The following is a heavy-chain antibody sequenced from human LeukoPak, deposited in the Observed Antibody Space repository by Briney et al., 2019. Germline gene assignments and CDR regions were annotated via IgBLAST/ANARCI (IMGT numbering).Heavy chain of an antibody. CDR3: ARGLGVTMVRGVIIQRNNDAFDI. D-gene: IGHD3-10*01. J-gene: IGHJ3*02. CDR2: IIPIFGTA. Sequence: GASVKVSCKASGGTFSSYAISWVRQAPGQGLEWMGGIIPIFGTANYAQKFQGRVTITADESTSTAYMELSSLRSEDTAVYYCARGLGVTMVRGVIIQRNNDAFDIWGQGTMVTVSS. CDR1: GGTFSSYA. V-gene: IGHV1-69*13.